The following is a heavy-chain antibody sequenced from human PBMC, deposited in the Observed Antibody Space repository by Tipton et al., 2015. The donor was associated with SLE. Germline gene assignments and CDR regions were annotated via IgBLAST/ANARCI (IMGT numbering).Heavy chain of an antibody. Sequence: SLRLSCAASGFTFSNYAMTWVRQAPGKGLEWVSAISGSGGSTYYADSVKGRFTISRDNSKNTLYLQMNSLRAEDTAVYYCAKGGAAGRGWFDPWGQGTLVTVSS. CDR3: AKGGAAGRGWFDP. V-gene: IGHV3-23*01. D-gene: IGHD6-13*01. CDR1: GFTFSNYA. J-gene: IGHJ5*02. CDR2: ISGSGGST.